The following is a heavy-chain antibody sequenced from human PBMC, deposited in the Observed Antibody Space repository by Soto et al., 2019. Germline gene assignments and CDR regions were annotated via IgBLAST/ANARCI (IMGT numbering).Heavy chain of an antibody. CDR3: AHTIGSGSYIPY. J-gene: IGHJ4*02. D-gene: IGHD3-10*01. Sequence: QVQLQESGPGLTKPSGTLSLTCAVSGDSISNNNWWSWVRQPPGKGLEWIGEVHHSGRSNSNPSLKSRVTMSIDTSKNQFSLRRDSVTAADTAVYYCAHTIGSGSYIPYWGQGTLVTVSS. V-gene: IGHV4-4*02. CDR1: GDSISNNNW. CDR2: VHHSGRS.